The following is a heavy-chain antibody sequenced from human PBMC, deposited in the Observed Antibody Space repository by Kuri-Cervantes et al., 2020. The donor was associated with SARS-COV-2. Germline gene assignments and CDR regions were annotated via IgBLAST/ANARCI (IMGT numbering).Heavy chain of an antibody. Sequence: SETLSLTCTVSGGSINPYYWNWLRLTPGKALEWIGYVHHTGTTNYSPSLKSRHTISLDTSKSQFSLKLTSVTAADTALYYCARGEYSSGWVYWYLDLWGRGTLVTVSS. CDR2: VHHTGTT. D-gene: IGHD6-19*01. V-gene: IGHV4-59*01. J-gene: IGHJ2*01. CDR3: ARGEYSSGWVYWYLDL. CDR1: GGSINPYY.